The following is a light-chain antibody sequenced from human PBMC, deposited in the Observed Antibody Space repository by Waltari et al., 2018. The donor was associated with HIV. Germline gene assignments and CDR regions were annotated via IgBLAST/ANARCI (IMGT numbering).Light chain of an antibody. CDR1: SSDVGGYNY. J-gene: IGLJ2*01. Sequence: QSALTQPASVSGSPGQSITISCTGTSSDVGGYNYVSWYQQHPGKAPKLMIYEVSNRHSGVSTRCSGAKAGNTASLTISGLQAEDEADYYCSSYTSSSTLYVVFGGGTKLTVL. CDR2: EVS. V-gene: IGLV2-14*01. CDR3: SSYTSSSTLYVV.